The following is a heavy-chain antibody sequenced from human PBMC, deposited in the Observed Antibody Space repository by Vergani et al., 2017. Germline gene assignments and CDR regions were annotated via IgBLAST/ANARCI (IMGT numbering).Heavy chain of an antibody. CDR2: INHSGST. CDR1: GGSFSGYY. V-gene: IGHV4-34*01. CDR3: ARVGLVGGYDFPSMNNWFDP. J-gene: IGHJ5*02. Sequence: QVQLQQWGAGLLKPSETPSLTCAVYGGSFSGYYWSWIRQPPGKGLEWIGEINHSGSTNYNPSLKSRVTISVDTSKNQFSLKLSSVTAADTAVYYCARVGLVGGYDFPSMNNWFDPWGQGTLVTVSS. D-gene: IGHD5-12*01.